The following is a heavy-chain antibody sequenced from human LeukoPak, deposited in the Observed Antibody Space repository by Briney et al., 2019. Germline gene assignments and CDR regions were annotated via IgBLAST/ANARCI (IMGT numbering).Heavy chain of an antibody. J-gene: IGHJ3*02. CDR1: GGTFSSYA. D-gene: IGHD3-10*01. CDR2: IIPIFGTA. Sequence: SVKVSCKASGGTFSSYAISWVRQAPGQGLEWMGGIIPIFGTANYAQKFQGRVTITADESTSTAYMELRSLRSDDTAVYYCARSEGFDDAFDIWGQGTMVTVSS. V-gene: IGHV1-69*13. CDR3: ARSEGFDDAFDI.